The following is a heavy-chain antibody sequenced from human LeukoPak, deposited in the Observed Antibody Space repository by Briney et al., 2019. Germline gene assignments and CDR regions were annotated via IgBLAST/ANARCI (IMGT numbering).Heavy chain of an antibody. CDR3: ASTVSSWYYGNYYFDY. CDR2: ISSSGSTI. D-gene: IGHD6-13*01. CDR1: GFAFSDYY. J-gene: IGHJ4*02. V-gene: IGHV3-11*01. Sequence: GGSLRLSCAASGFAFSDYYMSWIRQAPGKGLEWVSYISSSGSTIYYADSVKGRFTISRDNAKNSLYLQMNSLRAEDTAVYYCASTVSSWYYGNYYFDYWGQGTLVTVSS.